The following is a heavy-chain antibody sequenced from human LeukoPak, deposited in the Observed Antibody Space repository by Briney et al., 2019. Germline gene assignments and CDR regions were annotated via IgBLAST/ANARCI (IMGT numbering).Heavy chain of an antibody. V-gene: IGHV1-2*02. CDR3: ATASVTRMRDP. Sequence: ASVKVSCKASGYTLTSYDLNWVRQATGQGLEWMGWINPYSGASIYAQKFQGRVTMETSSSTVYMQLSRLRYDDTAVYYCATASVTRMRDPWGQGTLVTVSS. CDR1: GYTLTSYD. CDR2: INPYSGAS. J-gene: IGHJ5*02.